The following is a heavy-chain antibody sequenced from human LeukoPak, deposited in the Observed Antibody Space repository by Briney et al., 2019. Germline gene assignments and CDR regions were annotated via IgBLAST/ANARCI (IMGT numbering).Heavy chain of an antibody. CDR2: IAYHGNTE. CDR1: GFTISSHG. CDR3: AKEPWYYYDSSGYHDY. V-gene: IGHV3-30*18. D-gene: IGHD3-22*01. J-gene: IGHJ4*02. Sequence: GTSLRLSCAVSGFTISSHGMHWVRQAPGKGPEWVAMIAYHGNTEYYGDSVKGRFTISRDNSKNTLYLQMNSLRAEDTAVYYCAKEPWYYYDSSGYHDYWGQGTLVTVSS.